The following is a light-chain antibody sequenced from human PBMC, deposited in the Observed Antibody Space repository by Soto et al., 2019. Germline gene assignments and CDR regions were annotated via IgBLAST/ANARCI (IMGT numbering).Light chain of an antibody. CDR3: PQYYIYPLT. Sequence: DVQMTQSPSSLSASVGDRVTITCRASQGINSWLAWYQQKPEKAPKSLIYAASSLQTGVPSRFSGSGSGTDFTLTISNLQPEDSATDDCPQYYIYPLTFGGGTKVEIK. J-gene: IGKJ4*01. V-gene: IGKV1D-16*01. CDR2: AAS. CDR1: QGINSW.